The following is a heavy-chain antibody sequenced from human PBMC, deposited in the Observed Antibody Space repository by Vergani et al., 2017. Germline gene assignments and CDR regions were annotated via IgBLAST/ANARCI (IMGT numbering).Heavy chain of an antibody. D-gene: IGHD1-7*01. J-gene: IGHJ6*03. Sequence: QVQLQESGPGLVKPSETLSLTCSVSDGSISGYYWNWIRQPAGKGLEWIGRVYASGSIHYNPSLKSRVTMSVDTSKNQISLKLTSVTAADTAVYYCARGVLELRSSGLGLINHYYYIDVGGKGTTVTVSS. CDR1: DGSISGYY. CDR2: VYASGSI. CDR3: ARGVLELRSSGLGLINHYYYIDV. V-gene: IGHV4-4*07.